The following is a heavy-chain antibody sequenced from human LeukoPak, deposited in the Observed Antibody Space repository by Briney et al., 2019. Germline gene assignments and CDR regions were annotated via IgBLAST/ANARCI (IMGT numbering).Heavy chain of an antibody. CDR2: ISGSGGST. V-gene: IGHV3-23*01. CDR3: TTDRGLVPAARGLDY. J-gene: IGHJ4*02. D-gene: IGHD2-2*01. Sequence: GGSLRLSCAASGFTFSSYAMSWVRQAPGEGLEWVSAISGSGGSTYYADSVKGRFTISRDNSKNTLYLQMNSLRAEDTAVYYCTTDRGLVPAARGLDYWGQGTLVTVSS. CDR1: GFTFSSYA.